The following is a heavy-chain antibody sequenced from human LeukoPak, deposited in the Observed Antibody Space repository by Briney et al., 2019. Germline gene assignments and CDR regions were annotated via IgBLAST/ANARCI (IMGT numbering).Heavy chain of an antibody. Sequence: ASVKVSCKASGYTLTGDYMHWGRQAPGQGLEWMGWINPNSGDTNYAQKLQGRVTMTRDTSISTAYMELSRLKSDDTAVYYCAASYDFWGGYLNHDYWGQGTLVTVSS. CDR1: GYTLTGDY. CDR2: INPNSGDT. V-gene: IGHV1-2*02. D-gene: IGHD3-3*01. CDR3: AASYDFWGGYLNHDY. J-gene: IGHJ4*02.